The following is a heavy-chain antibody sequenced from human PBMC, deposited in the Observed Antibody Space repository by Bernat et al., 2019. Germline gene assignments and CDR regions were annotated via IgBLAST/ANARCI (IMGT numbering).Heavy chain of an antibody. J-gene: IGHJ6*02. CDR2: IYYSGST. Sequence: QLQLQESGPGLVKPSETLSLTCTVSGGSISSSSYYWGWIRQPPGKGLEWIGSIYYSGSTYYNPSLKSRVTISVDTSKNQFSLKLSSVTAADTAVYYCASLPVTILRQHYGMDVWGQGTTVTVSS. CDR3: ASLPVTILRQHYGMDV. V-gene: IGHV4-39*01. CDR1: GGSISSSSYY. D-gene: IGHD4-17*01.